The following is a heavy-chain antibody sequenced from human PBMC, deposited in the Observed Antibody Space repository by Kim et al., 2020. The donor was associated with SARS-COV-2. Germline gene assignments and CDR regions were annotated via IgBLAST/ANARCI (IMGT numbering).Heavy chain of an antibody. CDR1: GFSLSHARMG. CDR2: IFSNDEK. Sequence: SGPTLVHPTETLTLTCTVSGFSLSHARMGVSWIRQPPGKALEWLAHIFSNDEKSYSTSLKSRLTISKDTSKSQVVLTMTNMDPVDTATYYCARIGYSSGWYWSFDYWGQGTLVTVSS. V-gene: IGHV2-26*01. CDR3: ARIGYSSGWYWSFDY. D-gene: IGHD6-19*01. J-gene: IGHJ4*02.